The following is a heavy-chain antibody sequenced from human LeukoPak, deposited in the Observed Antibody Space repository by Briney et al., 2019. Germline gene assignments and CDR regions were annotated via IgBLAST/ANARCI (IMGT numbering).Heavy chain of an antibody. J-gene: IGHJ4*02. V-gene: IGHV4-34*01. CDR3: ARGTDRSKIAY. CDR2: IHPRGTI. CDR1: GGSFSGYY. Sequence: SETLSLTCAVYGGSFSGYYWSWIRQPPGEGLEWIGEIHPRGTIDYNPSLKSRVTISGDTSKNQFSLKLTSVTAADTAVYYCARGTDRSKIAYWGQGTLATVSS. D-gene: IGHD3-22*01.